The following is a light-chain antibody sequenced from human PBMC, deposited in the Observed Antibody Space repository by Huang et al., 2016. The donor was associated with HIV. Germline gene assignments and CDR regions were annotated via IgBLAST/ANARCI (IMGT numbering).Light chain of an antibody. CDR1: QSVSSY. V-gene: IGKV3-11*01. CDR2: DTS. CDR3: QQRGSRPPT. Sequence: EIVLTQSPATLSLSPGERATLSCRASQSVSSYLAWFQQKPGQAPRLLIYDTSNRATGNPARCSGSGSGTDFTLTISSREPEDFAVYYCQQRGSRPPTFGQGTKVEIK. J-gene: IGKJ1*01.